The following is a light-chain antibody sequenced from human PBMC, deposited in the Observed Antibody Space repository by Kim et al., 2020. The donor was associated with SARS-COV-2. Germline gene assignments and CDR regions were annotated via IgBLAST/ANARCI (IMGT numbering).Light chain of an antibody. CDR2: HNT. V-gene: IGLV3-19*01. J-gene: IGLJ1*01. CDR1: SLRFYF. Sequence: SSELTQDPAVSVALGQTVRITCQGDSLRFYFASWYQQKPGQAPVLVVYHNTNRPSGIPDRFSGSGSGNTASLTITGTQAEDEADYYCNSRDTTGNQYVFGRGTKVTVL. CDR3: NSRDTTGNQYV.